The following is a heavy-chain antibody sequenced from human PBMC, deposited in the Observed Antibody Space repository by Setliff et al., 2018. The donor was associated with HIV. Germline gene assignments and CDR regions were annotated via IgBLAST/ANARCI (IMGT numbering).Heavy chain of an antibody. CDR1: GYTFTGYY. Sequence: ASVKVSCKASGYTFTGYYIHWARQAPGQGLEWMAWINPNSSDTNYIQKFQGRVTMTRDTSISTAYMELSRLTSDDTAVYYCARGRGPGAFDIWGQGTMVTVSS. D-gene: IGHD3-10*01. CDR2: INPNSSDT. V-gene: IGHV1-2*02. CDR3: ARGRGPGAFDI. J-gene: IGHJ3*02.